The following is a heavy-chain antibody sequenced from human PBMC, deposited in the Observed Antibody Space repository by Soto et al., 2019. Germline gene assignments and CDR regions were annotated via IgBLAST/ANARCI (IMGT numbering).Heavy chain of an antibody. CDR2: ISYDGSNK. CDR3: AREDYYGSGSPLDY. J-gene: IGHJ4*02. Sequence: QVQLVESGGGVVQPGRSLRLSCAASGFTFSSYAMHWVRQAPGKGLEWVAVISYDGSNKYYADSVKGRFTISRDNSKNTLYLQMNSLRAEDTAVYYCAREDYYGSGSPLDYWGQGTLVTVSS. CDR1: GFTFSSYA. V-gene: IGHV3-30-3*01. D-gene: IGHD3-10*01.